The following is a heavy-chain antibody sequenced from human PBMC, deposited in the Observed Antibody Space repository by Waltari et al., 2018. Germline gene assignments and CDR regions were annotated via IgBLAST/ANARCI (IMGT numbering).Heavy chain of an antibody. CDR3: ARDIALGYCSSTSCPGGWFDP. CDR1: GGSISSYY. Sequence: QMQLQESGPGLVKPSETLSLTCTVSGGSISSYYWSWIRQPPGKGLEWIGYIYYSGSTNYNPSLKSRVTISVDTSKNQFSLKLSSVTAADTAVYYCARDIALGYCSSTSCPGGWFDPWGQGTLVTVSS. J-gene: IGHJ5*02. D-gene: IGHD2-2*01. CDR2: IYYSGST. V-gene: IGHV4-59*01.